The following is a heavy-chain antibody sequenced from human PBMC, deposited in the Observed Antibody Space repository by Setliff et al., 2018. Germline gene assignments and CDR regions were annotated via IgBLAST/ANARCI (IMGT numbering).Heavy chain of an antibody. V-gene: IGHV4-39*07. CDR3: ARGPVMIVATGYFDY. J-gene: IGHJ4*02. CDR1: GGSISSSSYY. CDR2: IYTSGST. Sequence: PSETLSLTCTVSGGSISSSSYYWGWIRQPPGKGLEWIGRIYTSGSTNYNPSLKSRVTISVDTSKNQFSLKLSSVTAADTAVYYCARGPVMIVATGYFDYWGQGTLVTVSS. D-gene: IGHD3-22*01.